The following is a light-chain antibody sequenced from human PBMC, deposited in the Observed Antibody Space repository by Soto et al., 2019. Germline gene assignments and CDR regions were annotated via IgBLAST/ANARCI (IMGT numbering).Light chain of an antibody. J-gene: IGKJ1*01. V-gene: IGKV3-20*01. Sequence: PGESVTLSCRASETFCSGCLAWYQQKPGQSPRLLIYGASSRATGIPDRFSGSGSGTDFTLTISRLEPEDFAVYYCQQYGTSPWTFGQGTKVGIK. CDR2: GAS. CDR1: ETFCSGC. CDR3: QQYGTSPWT.